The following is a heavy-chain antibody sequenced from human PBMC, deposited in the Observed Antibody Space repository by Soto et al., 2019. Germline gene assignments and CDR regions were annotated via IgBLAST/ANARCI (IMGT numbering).Heavy chain of an antibody. CDR3: AKMYRGYRGYIQX. D-gene: IGHD5-12*01. J-gene: IGHJ4*02. CDR1: GFTFTNYA. V-gene: IGHV3-23*01. CDR2: ISCSGVST. Sequence: GGSLRLSFATSGFTFTNYAMTWVRQGPGKGLEWVSSISCSGVSTYLADSVKGRFTISRDNSKNTLFLHMNSLRAEDTAVYYCAKMYRGYRGYIQXWGQATLVTVSX.